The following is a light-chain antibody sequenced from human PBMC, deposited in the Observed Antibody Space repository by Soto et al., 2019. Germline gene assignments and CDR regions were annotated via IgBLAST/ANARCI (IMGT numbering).Light chain of an antibody. CDR3: SSFTASATRDVI. J-gene: IGLJ2*01. CDR1: SSDIGGYNY. Sequence: QSVLTQPASVSGSPGQSITISCTGTSSDIGGYNYVSWYQQHPGKAPKLIIYEVSNRPSGVSNRFSGSKSGNTASLTISGLQAEDEADYHCSSFTASATRDVIFGGGTKLTVL. V-gene: IGLV2-14*01. CDR2: EVS.